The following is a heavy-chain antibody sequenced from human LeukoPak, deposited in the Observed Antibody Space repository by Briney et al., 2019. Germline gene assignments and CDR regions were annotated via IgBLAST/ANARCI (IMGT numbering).Heavy chain of an antibody. V-gene: IGHV3-48*01. CDR1: GFTFSSYS. J-gene: IGHJ3*02. CDR2: ISSSSSTI. D-gene: IGHD1-26*01. CDR3: ARDYLALLGGAPYDAFDI. Sequence: PGGSLRLSCAASGFTFSSYSMNWVRQAPGKGLEWVSYISSSSSTIYYADSVKGRFTISRDNAKNSLYLQMNSLRAEDTAVYYCARDYLALLGGAPYDAFDIWGQGTMVTVSS.